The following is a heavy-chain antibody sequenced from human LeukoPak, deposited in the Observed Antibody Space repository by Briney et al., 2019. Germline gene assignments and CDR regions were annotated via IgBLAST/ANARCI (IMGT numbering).Heavy chain of an antibody. CDR3: ARDGWDIVVVPAATRGPFDY. CDR1: GYTFTSYD. J-gene: IGHJ4*02. CDR2: IIPILGIA. Sequence: ASVKVSCKASGYTFTSYDINWVRQAPGQGLEWMGRIIPILGIANYAQKFQGRVTITADKSTSTAYMELSSLRSEDTAVYYCARDGWDIVVVPAATRGPFDYWGQGTPVTVSS. D-gene: IGHD2-2*01. V-gene: IGHV1-69*04.